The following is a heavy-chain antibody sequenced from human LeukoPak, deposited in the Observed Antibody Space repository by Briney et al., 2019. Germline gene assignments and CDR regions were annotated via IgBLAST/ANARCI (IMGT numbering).Heavy chain of an antibody. CDR1: GGTFNNYG. CDR3: ARSGGLGASNADAFDI. Sequence: ASVKVSCKGSGGTFNNYGLNWVRQAPGQGLEWMGGITPVYGTANYAQKFRDRVTITSDESTSTTYMELSSLRSEDTAVYYCARSGGLGASNADAFDIWGQGTTVTVSS. J-gene: IGHJ3*02. D-gene: IGHD1-26*01. CDR2: ITPVYGTA. V-gene: IGHV1-69*13.